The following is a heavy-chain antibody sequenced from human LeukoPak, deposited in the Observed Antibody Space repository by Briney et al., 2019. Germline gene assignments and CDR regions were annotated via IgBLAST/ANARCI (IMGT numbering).Heavy chain of an antibody. CDR2: IYDSGIT. D-gene: IGHD6-19*01. CDR1: GGYISGYY. V-gene: IGHV4-59*01. Sequence: SETLSLTCTVSGGYISGYYWSWIRQPPGKGLEYIGYIYDSGITNYNPTLKSRVTISSDTSKNQFSLKVTSVTAADTAVYYCAREGSGWYDLDYWGQGTLVTVSS. J-gene: IGHJ4*02. CDR3: AREGSGWYDLDY.